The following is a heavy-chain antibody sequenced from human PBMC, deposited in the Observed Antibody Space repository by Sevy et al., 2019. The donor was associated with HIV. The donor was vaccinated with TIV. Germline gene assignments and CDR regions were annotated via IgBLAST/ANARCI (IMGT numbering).Heavy chain of an antibody. Sequence: APVKVSCKASGYTFTSYGISWVRQAPGQGLEWMGWISAYNGNTNYAQKLQGRVTMTTDTSTSTAYMELRSLRSNDTAGYYCAREAGGQYYDFWSGYYTRYFDYWGQGTLVTVSS. V-gene: IGHV1-18*01. D-gene: IGHD3-3*01. CDR1: GYTFTSYG. CDR2: ISAYNGNT. J-gene: IGHJ4*02. CDR3: AREAGGQYYDFWSGYYTRYFDY.